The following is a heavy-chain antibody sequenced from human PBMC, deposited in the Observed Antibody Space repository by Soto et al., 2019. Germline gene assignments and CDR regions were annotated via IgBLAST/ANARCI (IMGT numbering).Heavy chain of an antibody. V-gene: IGHV1-58*02. CDR3: AAKYYYDSSGTEVHDY. CDR1: GFTFTSSA. CDR2: IVVGSGNT. J-gene: IGHJ4*02. D-gene: IGHD3-22*01. Sequence: ASVKVSCKASGFTFTSSAMQWVRQARGQRLEWIGWIVVGSGNTNYAQKFQERVTITRDMSTSTAYMELSSLRSEDTAVYYCAAKYYYDSSGTEVHDYWGQGTLVTVSS.